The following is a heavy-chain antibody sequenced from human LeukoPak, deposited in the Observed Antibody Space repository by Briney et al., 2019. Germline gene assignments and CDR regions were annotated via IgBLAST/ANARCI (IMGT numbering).Heavy chain of an antibody. J-gene: IGHJ4*02. CDR1: GFTFNTYG. D-gene: IGHD3-10*01. Sequence: PGGSLRLSCAASGFTFNTYGMHWVRQAPGKGLEWVAVIWYDGSNKFYADSVKGRFTISRDNSKNTLYLQMNSLRAEDTAVYYCAKGHYGSGSYFDYWGQGTLVTVSS. V-gene: IGHV3-33*06. CDR2: IWYDGSNK. CDR3: AKGHYGSGSYFDY.